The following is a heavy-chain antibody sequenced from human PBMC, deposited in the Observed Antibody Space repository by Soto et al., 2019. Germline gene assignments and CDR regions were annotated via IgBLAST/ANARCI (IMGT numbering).Heavy chain of an antibody. CDR3: AREGVQHGSGPYYYYGMDV. J-gene: IGHJ6*02. V-gene: IGHV3-21*01. CDR1: GFTFSSYS. CDR2: ISSSSYI. D-gene: IGHD3-10*01. Sequence: GVLRLSCAASGFTFSSYSMNWVRQAPGKGLEWVSSISSSSYIYYADSVKGRFTISRDNAKNSLYLQMNSLRAEDTAVYYCAREGVQHGSGPYYYYGMDVWGQGTTVTVSS.